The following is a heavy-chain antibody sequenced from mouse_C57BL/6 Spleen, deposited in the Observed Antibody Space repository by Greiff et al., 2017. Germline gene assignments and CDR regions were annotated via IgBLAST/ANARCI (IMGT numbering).Heavy chain of an antibody. D-gene: IGHD1-1*01. V-gene: IGHV1-82*01. CDR3: ALTGYYGSSPYYFDY. CDR2: IYPGDGDT. CDR1: GYAFSSSW. J-gene: IGHJ2*01. Sequence: VQLQQSGPELVKPGASVKISCKASGYAFSSSWMNWVKQRPGKGLEWIGRIYPGDGDTNYNGKFKGKATLTADKSSSTAYMQLSSLTSEDSAVYFCALTGYYGSSPYYFDYWGQGTTLTVAS.